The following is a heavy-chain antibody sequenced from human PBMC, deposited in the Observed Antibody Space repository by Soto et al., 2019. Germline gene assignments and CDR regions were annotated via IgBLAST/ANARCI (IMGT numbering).Heavy chain of an antibody. CDR3: AGTSKWLAFDY. J-gene: IGHJ4*02. CDR1: GGSISSGGYS. Sequence: SETLSLTCAVSGGSISSGGYSWSWIRQPPGKGLEWIGYIYHSGSTYYNPSLKSRVTISVDTSNNHFSLKLTSVTAADAAVYYCAGTSKWLAFDYWGQGALVTVSS. D-gene: IGHD6-19*01. V-gene: IGHV4-30-2*02. CDR2: IYHSGST.